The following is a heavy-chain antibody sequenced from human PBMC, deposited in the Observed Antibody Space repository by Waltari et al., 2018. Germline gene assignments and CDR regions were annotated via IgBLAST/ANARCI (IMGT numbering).Heavy chain of an antibody. J-gene: IGHJ6*02. CDR2: INYSGST. CDR3: ARDPWDSSGYPYYYGMDV. V-gene: IGHV4-39*07. CDR1: GGSISSSSYY. Sequence: QLQLQESGPGLVKPSETLSLTCTVSGGSISSSSYYWGWIRQPPGKGLEWIGGINYSGSTYYNPSLKSRVTISVDTSKNQFSLKLSSVTAADTAVYYCARDPWDSSGYPYYYGMDVWGQGTTVTVSS. D-gene: IGHD3-22*01.